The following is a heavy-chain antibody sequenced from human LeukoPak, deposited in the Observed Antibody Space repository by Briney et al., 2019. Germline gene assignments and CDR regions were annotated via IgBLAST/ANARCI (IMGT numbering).Heavy chain of an antibody. CDR2: IKQHGNEK. J-gene: IGHJ6*03. V-gene: IGHV3-7*01. D-gene: IGHD1-26*01. Sequence: GGSLRLSCAASGFTFSNYWMTWVRQAPGKGLEWVANIKQHGNEKYYVDSVKGRFTISRDNAKNSLYLQMNSLRAEDTAVYYCARDLWDKPMDVWGKGTTVTVSS. CDR3: ARDLWDKPMDV. CDR1: GFTFSNYW.